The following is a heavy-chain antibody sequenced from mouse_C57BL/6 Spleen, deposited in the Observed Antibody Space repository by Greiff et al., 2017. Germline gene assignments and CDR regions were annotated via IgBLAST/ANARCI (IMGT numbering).Heavy chain of an antibody. V-gene: IGHV1-69*01. CDR3: ARYYYGSSYGFDY. D-gene: IGHD1-1*01. CDR2: IDPSDSYT. Sequence: QVQLQQPGAELVMPGASVKLSCKASGYTFTSYWMHWVKQRPGQGLEWIGEIDPSDSYTNYNQKFKGKSTVTVDKSSSTAYMQLSSLTSEDSAVYYCARYYYGSSYGFDYWGQGTTLTVSS. J-gene: IGHJ2*01. CDR1: GYTFTSYW.